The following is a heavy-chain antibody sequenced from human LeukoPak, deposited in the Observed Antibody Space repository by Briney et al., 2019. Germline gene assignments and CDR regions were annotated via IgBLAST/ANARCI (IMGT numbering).Heavy chain of an antibody. J-gene: IGHJ4*02. Sequence: GGSLRLSCAASGFTFSSYGMHWVRQAPGKGLEWVAVISYDGSNKYYADSVKGRFTISRDNSKNTLYLQMNSLRAEDTAVYYCAKDLKRSCSGGSCYSFDYWGQGTLVTVSS. V-gene: IGHV3-30*18. CDR3: AKDLKRSCSGGSCYSFDY. CDR2: ISYDGSNK. D-gene: IGHD2-15*01. CDR1: GFTFSSYG.